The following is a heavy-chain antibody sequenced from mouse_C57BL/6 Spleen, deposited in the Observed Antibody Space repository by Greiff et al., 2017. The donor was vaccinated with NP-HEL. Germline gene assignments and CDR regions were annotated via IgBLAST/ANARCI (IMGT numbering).Heavy chain of an antibody. CDR1: GYAFSSSW. Sequence: QVQLKESGPELVKPGASVKISCKASGYAFSSSWMNWVKQRPGKGLEWIGRIYPGDGDTNYNGKFKGKATLTADKSSSTAYMQLSSLTSEDSAVYCCARERTGTDYWGQGTTLTVSS. CDR3: ARERTGTDY. D-gene: IGHD4-1*01. V-gene: IGHV1-82*01. J-gene: IGHJ2*01. CDR2: IYPGDGDT.